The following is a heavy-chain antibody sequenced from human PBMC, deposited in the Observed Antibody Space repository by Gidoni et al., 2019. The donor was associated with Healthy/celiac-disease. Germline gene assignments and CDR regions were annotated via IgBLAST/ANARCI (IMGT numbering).Heavy chain of an antibody. V-gene: IGHV3-21*01. CDR2: ISSSSYI. D-gene: IGHD4-17*01. Sequence: EVQLVESGGGLVKPGGSLSLSCAASGFTFSSYSLNWVRQAPGKGLEWVSSISSSSYIYYADEVKGRCTISRDNAKNSLYLQMNSLRAEDTAVYYCARDRSDYGGNSYYYYYYGMDVWGQGTTVTVSS. CDR1: GFTFSSYS. J-gene: IGHJ6*02. CDR3: ARDRSDYGGNSYYYYYYGMDV.